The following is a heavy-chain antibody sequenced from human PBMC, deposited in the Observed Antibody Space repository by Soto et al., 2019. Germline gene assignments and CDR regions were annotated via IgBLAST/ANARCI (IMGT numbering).Heavy chain of an antibody. D-gene: IGHD1-26*01. CDR3: ARDQGGRLLATWFAI. CDR1: VYNFELYS. Sequence: VQLTQSEAQLKQPGSSMKVSCQTSVYNFELYSLNWVRQVPGLRPEWLGGVLPLHIKAIYPPQFQGRVTINAYSSTNPVSLKMTRLRSDDSGIYLCARDQGGRLLATWFAIWGQGTPVTVS. J-gene: IGHJ5*02. CDR2: VLPLHIKA. V-gene: IGHV1-69*04.